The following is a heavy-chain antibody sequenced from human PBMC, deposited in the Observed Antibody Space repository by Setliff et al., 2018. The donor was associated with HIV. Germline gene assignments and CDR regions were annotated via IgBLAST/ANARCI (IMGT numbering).Heavy chain of an antibody. V-gene: IGHV3-15*01. Sequence: GGSLRLSCVASGLTFSEAWMSWVRQAPGKGLEWIGRIKSKHDGGTIDYAVPVKGRFTISKDDSKDTLYLQMNNLKIEDPAVYYCRGVGSKYYSNYTDVWGTGTTVTVSS. CDR1: GLTFSEAW. CDR3: RGVGSKYYSNYTDV. D-gene: IGHD1-26*01. J-gene: IGHJ6*03. CDR2: IKSKHDGGTI.